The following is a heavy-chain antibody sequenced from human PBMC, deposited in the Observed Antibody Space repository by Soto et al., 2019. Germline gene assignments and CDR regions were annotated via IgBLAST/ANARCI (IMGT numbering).Heavy chain of an antibody. D-gene: IGHD6-13*01. CDR1: GGSISSGDYY. V-gene: IGHV4-30-4*01. CDR2: IYYSGST. J-gene: IGHJ6*02. Sequence: SETLSLTCTVSGGSISSGDYYWSWIRQPPGKGLEWIGYIYYSGSTYYNPSLKSRVTISVDTSKNQFSLKLSSVTAADTAVYYCARETLAAAGTSWTYYYYGMDVWGQGTTVTVSS. CDR3: ARETLAAAGTSWTYYYYGMDV.